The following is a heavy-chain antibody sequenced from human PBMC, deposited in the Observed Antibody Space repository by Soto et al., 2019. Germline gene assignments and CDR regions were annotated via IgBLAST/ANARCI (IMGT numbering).Heavy chain of an antibody. Sequence: SETLSLTCTVSGDSVSSGSFYWSWSRQPPGKGLEWIGYIYYSGSTDYNPSLKSRVTISVDTSKNQFSLKVSSVTAADTAVYYCARAPKIKNVSFDYWGQGSLVTVSS. CDR3: ARAPKIKNVSFDY. D-gene: IGHD3-16*01. J-gene: IGHJ4*02. CDR2: IYYSGST. V-gene: IGHV4-61*01. CDR1: GDSVSSGSFY.